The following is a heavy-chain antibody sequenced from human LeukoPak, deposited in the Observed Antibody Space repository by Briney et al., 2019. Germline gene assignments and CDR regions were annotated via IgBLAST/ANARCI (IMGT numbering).Heavy chain of an antibody. CDR2: IKRDGSDK. V-gene: IGHV3-7*04. Sequence: RGCLRLAFSTPGLTFINFWIASVRQAPGRGQGMVDTIKRDGSDKTYGDSVDSVKGRFTISRDNAKNSVYLHMNSVRAEDTAVYYCARDVGRGWFDYWGQGGLVTVSS. CDR3: ARDVGRGWFDY. CDR1: GLTFINFW. J-gene: IGHJ4*02. D-gene: IGHD6-19*01.